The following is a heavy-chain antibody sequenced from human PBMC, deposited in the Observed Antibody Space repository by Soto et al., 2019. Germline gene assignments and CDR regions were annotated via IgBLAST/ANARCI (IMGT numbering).Heavy chain of an antibody. Sequence: GGSLRLSCAASGFTFSSYGMHWVRQAPGKGLEWVAGIWYDGSNKYYEDSVKGRFTISRDNSKNTLYLQMNSLRAEDTAVYYCARDPYNTWNDVGYMDVWGQGTTVTVSS. V-gene: IGHV3-33*01. D-gene: IGHD1-20*01. CDR2: IWYDGSNK. J-gene: IGHJ6*03. CDR1: GFTFSSYG. CDR3: ARDPYNTWNDVGYMDV.